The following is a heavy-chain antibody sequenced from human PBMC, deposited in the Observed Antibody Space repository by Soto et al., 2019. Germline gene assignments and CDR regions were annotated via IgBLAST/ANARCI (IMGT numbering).Heavy chain of an antibody. CDR3: ARDASYYSLWSGYYPSRNGMDV. V-gene: IGHV3-33*01. CDR1: GFTFSSFG. D-gene: IGHD3-3*01. J-gene: IGHJ6*02. CDR2: IWYDGSKK. Sequence: QVQVVESGGGVVQPGRSLRLSCAASGFTFSSFGMHWVRQAPGKGLEWVSLIWYDGSKKSYGDSVKGRFTISRDNSMKTVYLQMNSLRSDDTAVYYSARDASYYSLWSGYYPSRNGMDVWGQGTTVTVSS.